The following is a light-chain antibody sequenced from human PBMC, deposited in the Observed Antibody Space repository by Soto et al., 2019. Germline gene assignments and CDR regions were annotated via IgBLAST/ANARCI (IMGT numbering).Light chain of an antibody. Sequence: EIVLTQSPATLSLSPGERATLSCRASQSVNNYLAWYQQKPGQPPRLLIYDASNMATGIPARFSGSGSGTDFTLTISRPEPEDFAIYYCQQRSTWPAYTFGQGTKLEIK. CDR3: QQRSTWPAYT. J-gene: IGKJ2*01. V-gene: IGKV3-11*01. CDR2: DAS. CDR1: QSVNNY.